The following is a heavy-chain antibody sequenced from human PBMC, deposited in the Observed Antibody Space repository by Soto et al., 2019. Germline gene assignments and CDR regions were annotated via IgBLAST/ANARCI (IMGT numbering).Heavy chain of an antibody. CDR1: GFSFLSFA. D-gene: IGHD3-3*01. CDR3: AATDFPSPGGGP. CDR2: VVVATGNT. J-gene: IGHJ5*02. V-gene: IGHV1-58*01. Sequence: SVKVSCKASGFSFLSFAVQWVRQTRGQRLEWIGSVVVATGNTVYSPKFQDRATITGDMSTNIAYMYLGSLTSEDTAICYCAATDFPSPGGGPWGQGTLVTVSS.